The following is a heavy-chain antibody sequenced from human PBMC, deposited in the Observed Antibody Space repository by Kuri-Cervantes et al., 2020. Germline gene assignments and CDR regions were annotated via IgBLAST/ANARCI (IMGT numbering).Heavy chain of an antibody. CDR2: IKTKTDGGTT. CDR1: GFTFSNAW. J-gene: IGHJ6*02. D-gene: IGHD4/OR15-4a*01. V-gene: IGHV3-15*01. Sequence: GESLKISCAASGFTFSNAWMSWVRQAPGKGLEWVGRIKTKTDGGTTDYAAPVKGRFAISRDESKNMLYLQMNSLKTEDAAVYFCTTPPPRLSDLDVWGQGTTVTVSS. CDR3: TTPPPRLSDLDV.